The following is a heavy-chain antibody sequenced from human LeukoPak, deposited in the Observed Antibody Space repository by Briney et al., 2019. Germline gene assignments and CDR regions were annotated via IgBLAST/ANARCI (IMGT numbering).Heavy chain of an antibody. CDR3: TRGQYNYGRDWFDP. Sequence: GASVKVSCKASGYSFTDYYMHWVRQAPGQGLEWMGWINPDSGGTNFAQKFQGRVTMTRDTSISTAYMELSRLRSDDTAVYYCTRGQYNYGRDWFDPWGQGTLVTVSS. CDR2: INPDSGGT. J-gene: IGHJ5*02. D-gene: IGHD5-18*01. CDR1: GYSFTDYY. V-gene: IGHV1-2*02.